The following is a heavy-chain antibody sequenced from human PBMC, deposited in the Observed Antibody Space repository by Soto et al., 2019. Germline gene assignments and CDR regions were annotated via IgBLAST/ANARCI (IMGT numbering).Heavy chain of an antibody. Sequence: GGSLRLSCAASGFTFSSYSMNWVRQAPGKGLEWVSSISSSSSYIYYADSVKGRFTISRDNAKNSLYLQMNSLRAEDTAVYYCARVKSPHDFWSAPTVEGYYYMDVWGKGTTVTVSS. V-gene: IGHV3-21*01. J-gene: IGHJ6*03. CDR3: ARVKSPHDFWSAPTVEGYYYMDV. CDR1: GFTFSSYS. D-gene: IGHD3-3*01. CDR2: ISSSSSYI.